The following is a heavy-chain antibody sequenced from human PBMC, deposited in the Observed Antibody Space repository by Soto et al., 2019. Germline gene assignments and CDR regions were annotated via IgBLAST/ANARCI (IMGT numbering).Heavy chain of an antibody. J-gene: IGHJ6*02. Sequence: GGSLRLSCAASGFTFSNYSMHWVRQTPGKGLEWVALILYDGSNKYYADSVKGRFTISRDNSKNTLYPQVSSLRAEDTAVYYCAKSRDAYNFYFYYGMDVWGQGTTVTVSS. V-gene: IGHV3-30*18. CDR1: GFTFSNYS. CDR3: AKSRDAYNFYFYYGMDV. D-gene: IGHD2-2*01. CDR2: ILYDGSNK.